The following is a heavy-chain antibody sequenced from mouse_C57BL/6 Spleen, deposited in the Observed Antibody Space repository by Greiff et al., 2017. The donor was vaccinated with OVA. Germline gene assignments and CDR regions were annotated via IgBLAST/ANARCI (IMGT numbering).Heavy chain of an antibody. CDR2: ISSGGDYI. J-gene: IGHJ4*01. Sequence: EVKLVESGEGLVKPGGSLKLSCAASGFTFSSYAMSWVRQTPEKRLEWVAYISSGGDYIYYADTVKGRFTISRDNARNTLYLQMSSLKSEDTAMYYCTRGYGNYAMDYWGQGTSVTVSS. V-gene: IGHV5-9-1*02. D-gene: IGHD2-1*01. CDR1: GFTFSSYA. CDR3: TRGYGNYAMDY.